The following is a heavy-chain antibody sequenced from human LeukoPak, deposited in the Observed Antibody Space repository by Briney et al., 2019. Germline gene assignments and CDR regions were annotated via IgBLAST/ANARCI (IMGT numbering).Heavy chain of an antibody. D-gene: IGHD3-16*01. J-gene: IGHJ4*02. CDR3: ARTRGYVLRYYFDY. CDR1: GFTFSDYW. CDR2: INQDGSVK. V-gene: IGHV3-7*03. Sequence: GGSLRLSCAASGFTFSDYWMSWVRQAPGKGLEWVANINQDGSVKYYVDSVRGRFAISRDNAKNSLYLQMNSLRAEDTAVYYCARTRGYVLRYYFDYWGQGTLVTVSS.